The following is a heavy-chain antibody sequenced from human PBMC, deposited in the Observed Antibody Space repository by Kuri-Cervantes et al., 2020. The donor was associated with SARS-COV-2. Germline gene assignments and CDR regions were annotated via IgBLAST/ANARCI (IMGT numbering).Heavy chain of an antibody. CDR2: IYYSGST. Sequence: SETLSLTCTVSGGSISSYYWGWIRQPLGKGLEWIGSIYYSGSTYYNPSLKSRVTISVDTSKDQFSLKLSSVTAADTAVYYCASLGDSSGYYLHYYYCYMDVWGKGTTVTVSS. V-gene: IGHV4-39*07. D-gene: IGHD3-22*01. CDR3: ASLGDSSGYYLHYYYCYMDV. CDR1: GGSISSYY. J-gene: IGHJ6*03.